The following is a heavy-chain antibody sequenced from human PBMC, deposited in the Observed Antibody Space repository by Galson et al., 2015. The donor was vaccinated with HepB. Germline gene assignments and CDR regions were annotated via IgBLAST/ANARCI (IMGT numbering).Heavy chain of an antibody. D-gene: IGHD4-17*01. CDR3: AKDPHDYGDYVAYYYYGMDV. V-gene: IGHV3-30*18. CDR1: GFTFSSYG. Sequence: SLRLSCAASGFTFSSYGMHWVRQAPGKGLEWVAVISYDGSNKYYADSVKGRFTISRDNSKNTLYLQMNSLRAEDTAVYYCAKDPHDYGDYVAYYYYGMDVWGQGTLVTVSS. CDR2: ISYDGSNK. J-gene: IGHJ6*02.